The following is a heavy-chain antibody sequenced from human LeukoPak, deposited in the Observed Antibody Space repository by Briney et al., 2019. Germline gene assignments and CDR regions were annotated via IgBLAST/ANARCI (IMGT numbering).Heavy chain of an antibody. CDR1: GFTFSTYW. D-gene: IGHD1-26*01. CDR3: ARDGVGASHDY. CDR2: ISRDGTTT. J-gene: IGHJ4*02. V-gene: IGHV3-74*01. Sequence: GGSLRLSCAASGFTFSTYWMHWVRQTPGKGLVWVSRISRDGTTTTYADSVKGRFTISRDNAKNTLYLEMNSLGAEDTAVYFCARDGVGASHDYWGQGTLVTVSS.